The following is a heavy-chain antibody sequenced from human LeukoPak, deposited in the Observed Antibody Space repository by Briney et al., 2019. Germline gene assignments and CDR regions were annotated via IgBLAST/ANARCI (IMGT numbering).Heavy chain of an antibody. CDR2: MNPSKGTT. D-gene: IGHD2-2*01. J-gene: IGHJ5*02. Sequence: GASVTVSCKASGYTFTNYDINWVRQAAGQGLEWMGWMNPSKGTTGYAQKFQGRVTITADESTSTAYMELSSLRSEDTAVYYCARGGRGYCSSTSCRKFNWFDPWGQGTLVTVSS. V-gene: IGHV1-8*03. CDR1: GYTFTNYD. CDR3: ARGGRGYCSSTSCRKFNWFDP.